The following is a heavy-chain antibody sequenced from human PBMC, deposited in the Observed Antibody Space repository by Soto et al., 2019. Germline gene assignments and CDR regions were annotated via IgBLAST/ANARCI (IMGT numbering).Heavy chain of an antibody. CDR3: ARDLETYNWNYYFDY. CDR1: GYTLTSYA. Sequence: ASVKVSCKASGYTLTSYAMHWVRQAPGQRLEWMGWINAGNGNTKYSQKFQGRVTITRDTSASTAYMELSSLRSEDTAVYYCARDLETYNWNYYFDYWGQGTLVTVSS. D-gene: IGHD1-7*01. J-gene: IGHJ4*02. CDR2: INAGNGNT. V-gene: IGHV1-3*01.